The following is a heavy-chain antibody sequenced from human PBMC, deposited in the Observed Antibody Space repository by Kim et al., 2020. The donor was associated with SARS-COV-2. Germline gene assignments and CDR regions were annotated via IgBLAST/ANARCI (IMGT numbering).Heavy chain of an antibody. J-gene: IGHJ4*02. V-gene: IGHV3-30*04. CDR2: ISYDGTNK. D-gene: IGHD1-26*01. CDR1: GFTFSSYA. Sequence: GGSLTLSCAASGFTFSSYAMHWVRQAPGKGLEWVAVISYDGTNKYYADSVRGRFTISRDNSKNTLYLQMNSLRAEDTAVYYCASERTYKGGGSYYAFDYWGQGTLVTVSS. CDR3: ASERTYKGGGSYYAFDY.